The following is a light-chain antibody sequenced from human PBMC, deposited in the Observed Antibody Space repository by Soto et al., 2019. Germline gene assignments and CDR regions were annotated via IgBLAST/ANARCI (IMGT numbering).Light chain of an antibody. CDR2: DAS. CDR1: QNIDSY. Sequence: DIQMTQSPPALSASVGDRVTITCRASQNIDSYLNWYQQKPGKAPELLIHDASRLQSGVPSRVSGSGASTDVTLTSPSLEPEDFAVSPCQQSYSSPPTFGQGPEVEIK. V-gene: IGKV1-39*01. CDR3: QQSYSSPPT. J-gene: IGKJ1*01.